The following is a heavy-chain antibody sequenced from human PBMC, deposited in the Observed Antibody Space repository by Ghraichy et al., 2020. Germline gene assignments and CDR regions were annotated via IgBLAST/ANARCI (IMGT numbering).Heavy chain of an antibody. Sequence: SETLSLTCTVSGYSMRSGYYWGWVRQPPGKGLEWIAMIFHTGNTYSNPSLESRVTISIDTSNNQVSLRVSSVTAADTAVYYCARLDTQRLVRSHFDLWGQGILVTVSS. CDR3: ARLDTQRLVRSHFDL. J-gene: IGHJ4*02. CDR1: GYSMRSGYY. D-gene: IGHD1-1*01. V-gene: IGHV4-38-2*02. CDR2: IFHTGNT.